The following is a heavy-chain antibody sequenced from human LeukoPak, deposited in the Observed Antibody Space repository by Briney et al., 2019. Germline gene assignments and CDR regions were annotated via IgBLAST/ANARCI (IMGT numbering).Heavy chain of an antibody. Sequence: GASVKVSCKASGYIFTSYYMHWVRQAPGQGLEWMGIINPSGGSTSYAQKFQGRVTMTRDTSSSTAYMELSRLRFDDTVVYYCARGPRITIFGVVMANDAFDIWGQGTMVTVSS. CDR3: ARGPRITIFGVVMANDAFDI. CDR2: INPSGGST. V-gene: IGHV1-46*01. CDR1: GYIFTSYY. D-gene: IGHD3-3*01. J-gene: IGHJ3*02.